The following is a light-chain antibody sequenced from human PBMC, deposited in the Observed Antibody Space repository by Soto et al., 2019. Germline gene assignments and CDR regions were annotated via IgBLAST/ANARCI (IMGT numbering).Light chain of an antibody. CDR3: QQSYSTLWT. CDR1: QDIASW. Sequence: DIQMTQSPSSVSASVGDRVTITCRASQDIASWLAWYQQKPGKAPKLLIHAASSLQRGVPSRFSGSGSGTHFTLTISSLQPEDFATYYCQQSYSTLWTFGQGTKVDNK. CDR2: AAS. J-gene: IGKJ1*01. V-gene: IGKV1-12*02.